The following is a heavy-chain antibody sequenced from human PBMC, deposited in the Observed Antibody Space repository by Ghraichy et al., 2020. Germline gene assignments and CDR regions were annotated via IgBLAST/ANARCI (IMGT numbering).Heavy chain of an antibody. J-gene: IGHJ5*02. CDR2: IYYSGST. V-gene: IGHV4-39*01. CDR1: GGSISSSSYY. D-gene: IGHD6-13*01. Sequence: SETLSLTCTVSGGSISSSSYYWGWIRQPPGKGLEWIGSIYYSGSTYYNPSLKSRVTISVDTSKNQFSLKLSSVTAADTAVYYCARLGTRRAAADQYNWFDPWGQGTLVTVSS. CDR3: ARLGTRRAAADQYNWFDP.